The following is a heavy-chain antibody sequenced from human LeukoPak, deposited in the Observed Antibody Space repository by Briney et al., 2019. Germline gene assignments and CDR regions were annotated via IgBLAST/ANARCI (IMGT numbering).Heavy chain of an antibody. J-gene: IGHJ4*02. CDR2: INPNSGGT. CDR3: ARDPGIVGAPVLYYFDY. D-gene: IGHD1-26*01. CDR1: GYTFTSYG. Sequence: GASVKVSCKASGYTFTSYGISWVRQAPGQGLEWMGWINPNSGGTNYAQKFQGRVTMTRDTSISTAYMELSRLRSDDTAVYYCARDPGIVGAPVLYYFDYWGQGTLVTVSS. V-gene: IGHV1-2*02.